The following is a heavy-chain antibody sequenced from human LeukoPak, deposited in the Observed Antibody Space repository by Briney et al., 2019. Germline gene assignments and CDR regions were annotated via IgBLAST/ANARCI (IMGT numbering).Heavy chain of an antibody. CDR1: GFTFSNYS. J-gene: IGHJ2*01. CDR2: ISGSGGST. CDR3: AKSKAEMGYFDL. D-gene: IGHD5-24*01. V-gene: IGHV3-23*01. Sequence: GGSLRLSCAASGFTFSNYSMNWVRQAPGKGLEWVSAISGSGGSTYYADSVKGRFTISRDNSKNTLYLQMNSLRAEDTAVYYCAKSKAEMGYFDLWGRGTLVTVSS.